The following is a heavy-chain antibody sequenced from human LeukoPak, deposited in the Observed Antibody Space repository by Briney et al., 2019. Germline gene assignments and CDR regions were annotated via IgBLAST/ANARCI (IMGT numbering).Heavy chain of an antibody. CDR2: INSDGSST. D-gene: IGHD3-9*01. CDR1: GFTFSSYW. CDR3: ARDPILTGYYSYFDY. Sequence: GGSLRLSCAASGFTFSSYWMHWVRQAPGKGLVWFSRINSDGSSTSYADSVRGRFTISRDNAKNTLYLQMNSLRAEDTAVYYCARDPILTGYYSYFDYWGQGTLVTVSS. V-gene: IGHV3-74*01. J-gene: IGHJ4*02.